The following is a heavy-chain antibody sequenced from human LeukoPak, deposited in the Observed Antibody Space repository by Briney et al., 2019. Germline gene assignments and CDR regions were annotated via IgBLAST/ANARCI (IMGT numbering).Heavy chain of an antibody. J-gene: IGHJ6*02. CDR1: GGSISSSSYY. CDR2: IYYSGST. Sequence: SETLSLTCTVSGGSISSSSYYWGWIRQPPGKGLGWIGSIYYSGSTYYNPSLKSRVTISVDTSKNQFSLKLSSVTAADTAVYYCARAQGVRGVYYYYYYGMDVWGQGTTVTVSS. D-gene: IGHD3-10*01. V-gene: IGHV4-39*01. CDR3: ARAQGVRGVYYYYYYGMDV.